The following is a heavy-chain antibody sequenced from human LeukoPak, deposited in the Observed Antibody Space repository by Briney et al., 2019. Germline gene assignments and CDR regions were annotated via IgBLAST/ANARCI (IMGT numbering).Heavy chain of an antibody. CDR2: IYYSGST. CDR1: ARSITSNY. Sequence: SETLSLTCPLAARSITSNYWGCNRQPPGKGLEWIGYIYYSGSTNYNPSLKSRVTISVDTSKNQFSLKLSSVTAADTAVYYCARHMIVVVITPDASFDYWGQGTLVTVSS. J-gene: IGHJ4*02. V-gene: IGHV4-59*01. D-gene: IGHD3-22*01. CDR3: ARHMIVVVITPDASFDY.